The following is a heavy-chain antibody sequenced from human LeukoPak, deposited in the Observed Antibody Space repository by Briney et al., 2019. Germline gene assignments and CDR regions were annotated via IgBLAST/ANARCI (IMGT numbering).Heavy chain of an antibody. CDR2: ISGTGGST. Sequence: GGSLRLSCAASGFTFSSYAMSWVRQAPGKGREWVSGISGTGGSTYYADSVKGRFTITRDNSKNTLYLQMNSLRAEDTAVYYCAKDLRGYDGNNWFDPWGQGTLVTVSS. V-gene: IGHV3-23*01. D-gene: IGHD5-12*01. CDR1: GFTFSSYA. CDR3: AKDLRGYDGNNWFDP. J-gene: IGHJ5*02.